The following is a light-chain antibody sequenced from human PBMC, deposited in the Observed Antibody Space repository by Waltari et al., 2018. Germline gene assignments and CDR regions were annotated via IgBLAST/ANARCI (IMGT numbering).Light chain of an antibody. V-gene: IGLV1-44*01. CDR2: SDN. CDR3: AAWDDSLNALV. Sequence: QSVLTQPPSASGTPGQSVTTSCSGSSSNIGSNPVQWYQHLPGTAPKLLIFSDNQRPSGVPDRFSGSKSGSSASLAISGLQSYDESLFYCAAWDDSLNALVFGGGTQLTVL. CDR1: SSNIGSNP. J-gene: IGLJ2*01.